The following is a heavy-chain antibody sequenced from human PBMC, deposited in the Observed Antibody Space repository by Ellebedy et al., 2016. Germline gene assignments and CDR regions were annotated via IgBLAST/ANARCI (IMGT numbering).Heavy chain of an antibody. Sequence: GESLKISXAASGFTFNNYAMSWVRQTPGKGLEYVSAISESGDTTYYTDSVKGRFTISRDNSKSTVYLQMNSLRAEDTAVYFCAKDLSWASVWGQGTLVTVSS. D-gene: IGHD6-13*01. V-gene: IGHV3-23*01. CDR1: GFTFNNYA. J-gene: IGHJ4*02. CDR2: ISESGDTT. CDR3: AKDLSWASV.